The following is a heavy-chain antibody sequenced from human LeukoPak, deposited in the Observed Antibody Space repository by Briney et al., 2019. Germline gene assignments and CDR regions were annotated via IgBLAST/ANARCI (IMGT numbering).Heavy chain of an antibody. CDR3: ARGGRWLHYAFDI. V-gene: IGHV4-30-4*08. CDR1: GGSISSGDYY. D-gene: IGHD5-24*01. CDR2: IYYSGST. J-gene: IGHJ3*02. Sequence: SETLSLTCTVSGGSISSGDYYWSWIRQPPGKGLEWIGYIYYSGSTYYNPSLKSRVTISVDTSKNQFSLKLSSVTAADTAVYYCARGGRWLHYAFDIWGQGTMVTVSS.